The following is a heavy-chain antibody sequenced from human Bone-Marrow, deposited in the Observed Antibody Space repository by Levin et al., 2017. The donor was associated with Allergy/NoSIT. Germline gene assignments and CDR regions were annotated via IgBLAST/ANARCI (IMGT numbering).Heavy chain of an antibody. V-gene: IGHV6-1*01. CDR2: TYYRSKWSN. Sequence: RSQTLSLTCAISGDSVSTSSVAWNWIRQSPSRGLEWLGRTYYRSKWSNDYAVSVKSRITINPDTSRNQFSLQLNSVTPEDTAVYYCVRGAKSGFDYWGQGTLVTVSS. D-gene: IGHD1-26*01. CDR3: VRGAKSGFDY. CDR1: GDSVSTSSVA. J-gene: IGHJ4*02.